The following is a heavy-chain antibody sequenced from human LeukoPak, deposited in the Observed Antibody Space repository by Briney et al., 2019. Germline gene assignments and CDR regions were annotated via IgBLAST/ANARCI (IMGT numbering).Heavy chain of an antibody. Sequence: ASVKVSCKASGYTFTGYYMHWVRQAPGQGLEWMGWINPNSGGTNYAQKFQGRVTMTRDTSISTAYMELSRLRSDDTAVYYCARVPYYYDSSGYYPFDYRGQGTLVTVSS. CDR2: INPNSGGT. V-gene: IGHV1-2*02. CDR1: GYTFTGYY. CDR3: ARVPYYYDSSGYYPFDY. D-gene: IGHD3-22*01. J-gene: IGHJ4*02.